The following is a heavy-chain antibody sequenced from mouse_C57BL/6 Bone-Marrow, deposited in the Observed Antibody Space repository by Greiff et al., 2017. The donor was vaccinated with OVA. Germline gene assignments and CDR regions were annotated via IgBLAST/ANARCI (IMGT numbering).Heavy chain of an antibody. Sequence: EVKVVDSGEGLVKPGGSLKLSCAASGFTFSSYAMSWVRQTPEKRLEWVAYISSGGDYIYYADTVKGRFTISRDNARNTLYLQMSSLKSEDTAMYYCTRGPGAYYFDYWGQGTTLTVSS. D-gene: IGHD4-1*01. CDR2: ISSGGDYI. V-gene: IGHV5-9-1*02. CDR1: GFTFSSYA. CDR3: TRGPGAYYFDY. J-gene: IGHJ2*01.